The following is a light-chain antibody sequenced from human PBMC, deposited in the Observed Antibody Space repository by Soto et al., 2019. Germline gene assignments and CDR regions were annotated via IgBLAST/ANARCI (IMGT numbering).Light chain of an antibody. CDR1: QSLGTD. J-gene: IGKJ1*01. CDR3: QQYNQWPRT. Sequence: EIEMTQYPATLSVSPGERATLSCRASQSLGTDLAWFQQKPGQVPRLLIHGASTRATGIPARLSGSGSGTDFTLTISSLQSEDFAVYYCQQYNQWPRTFGQGTKVDIK. V-gene: IGKV3-15*01. CDR2: GAS.